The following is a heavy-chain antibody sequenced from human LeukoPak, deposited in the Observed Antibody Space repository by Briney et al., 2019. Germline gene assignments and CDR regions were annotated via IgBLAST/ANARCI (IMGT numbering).Heavy chain of an antibody. CDR2: ISSSSSYI. CDR1: GFSFSSYD. Sequence: GGSLRLSCVASGFSFSSYDMNWVRQAPGKGLEWVSSISSSSSYIYYADSVKGRFTISRDNAKNSPYLQMNSLRAEDTAVYYCARSRIAAAGTLDYWGQGTLVTASS. V-gene: IGHV3-21*01. D-gene: IGHD6-13*01. J-gene: IGHJ4*02. CDR3: ARSRIAAAGTLDY.